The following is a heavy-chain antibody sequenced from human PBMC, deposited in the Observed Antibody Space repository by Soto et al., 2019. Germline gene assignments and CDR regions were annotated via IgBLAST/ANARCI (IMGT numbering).Heavy chain of an antibody. D-gene: IGHD3-16*01. V-gene: IGHV4-59*01. J-gene: IGHJ3*02. CDR1: GGSISTYY. Sequence: SETLSLTCTVSGGSISTYYWSWMRQPPGKGLEWIGYIYYSGSTNSNPSLKGRVTISEDTSKNQLSLKLSSVTAADTAVYFCARDAGGRGNGAFDIWGQGTMVTVSS. CDR3: ARDAGGRGNGAFDI. CDR2: IYYSGST.